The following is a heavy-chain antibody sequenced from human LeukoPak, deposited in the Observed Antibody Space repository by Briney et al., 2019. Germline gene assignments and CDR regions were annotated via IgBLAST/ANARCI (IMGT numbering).Heavy chain of an antibody. V-gene: IGHV1-8*01. D-gene: IGHD6-13*01. CDR2: MNPNSGNT. Sequence: ASVKVSCRASGYTFTSYDINWVRQATGQGLEWMGWMNPNSGNTGYAQKFQGRVTMTRNTSISTAYMELSSLRSEDTAVYYCARGAAAAGILGDYWGQGTLVTVSS. CDR3: ARGAAAAGILGDY. CDR1: GYTFTSYD. J-gene: IGHJ4*02.